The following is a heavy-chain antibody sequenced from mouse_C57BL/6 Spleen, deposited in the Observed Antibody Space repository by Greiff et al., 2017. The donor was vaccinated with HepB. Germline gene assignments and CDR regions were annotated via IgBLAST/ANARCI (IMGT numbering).Heavy chain of an antibody. Sequence: QVQLKESGPGLVAPSQCLSITCTVSGFSFTSYGVHWVRQPPGKGLEWLVVIWSDGSTTYYSALKSRLSISKDNSKSHVFLKMNSLQTDDTAMYYCARHESSCAMDYWGQGTSVTVSS. CDR2: IWSDGST. V-gene: IGHV2-6-1*01. CDR1: GFSFTSYG. D-gene: IGHD1-3*01. CDR3: ARHESSCAMDY. J-gene: IGHJ4*01.